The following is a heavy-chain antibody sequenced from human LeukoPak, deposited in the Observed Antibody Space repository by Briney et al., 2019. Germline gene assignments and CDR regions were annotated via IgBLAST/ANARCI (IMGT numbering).Heavy chain of an antibody. CDR3: ARDQIVATTLIYYYYGMDV. CDR2: IYYSGST. J-gene: IGHJ6*02. D-gene: IGHD5-12*01. Sequence: PSETLSLTCTVSGGSISSYYWSWIRQPPGKGLEWIGYIYYSGSTNYDPSLKSRVTISVDTSKNQFSLKLSSVTAADTAVYYCARDQIVATTLIYYYYGMDVWGQGTTVTVSS. CDR1: GGSISSYY. V-gene: IGHV4-59*01.